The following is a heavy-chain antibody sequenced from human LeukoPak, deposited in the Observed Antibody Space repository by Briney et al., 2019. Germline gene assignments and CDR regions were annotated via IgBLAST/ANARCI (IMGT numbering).Heavy chain of an antibody. D-gene: IGHD3-22*01. J-gene: IGHJ4*02. CDR3: ATQTSGYSLD. CDR2: IYPSDSDI. V-gene: IGHV5-51*01. CDR1: GYSFATYW. Sequence: RGESLKISCKGSGYSFATYWIGWVRQMPGKGLEWMAIIYPSDSDIRYSPSFQGQVTISADKSISTAYLQWSSLKASDTAMYYCATQTSGYSLDWGQGTLVTVSS.